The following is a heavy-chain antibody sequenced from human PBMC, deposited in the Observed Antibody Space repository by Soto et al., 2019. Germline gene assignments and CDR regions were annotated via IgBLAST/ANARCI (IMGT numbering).Heavy chain of an antibody. CDR1: GFTFSSYG. CDR2: IWYDGSSK. D-gene: IGHD6-19*01. Sequence: GGSLRLSCAASGFTFSSYGMHWVRQAPGKGLEWVAVIWYDGSSKYYADSVKGRFTISRDNSKNTLYLQMNSLRAEDTAVYYCASPIAVAGMIDYYGMDVWGQGTTVTVSS. CDR3: ASPIAVAGMIDYYGMDV. V-gene: IGHV3-33*01. J-gene: IGHJ6*02.